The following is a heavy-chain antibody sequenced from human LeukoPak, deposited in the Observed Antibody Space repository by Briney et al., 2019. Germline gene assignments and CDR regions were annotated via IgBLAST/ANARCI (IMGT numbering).Heavy chain of an antibody. CDR1: GGSFSGYY. V-gene: IGHV4-34*01. CDR2: INHSGST. Sequence: KPSETLSLTCAVYGGSFSGYYWSWIRQPPGKGLEWIGEINHSGSTNYNPSLKSRVTISVDKSKNQFSLKLSSVTAADTAVYYCATLERYCSGGSCYSGLGFHYWGQGTLVTVSS. D-gene: IGHD2-15*01. J-gene: IGHJ4*02. CDR3: ATLERYCSGGSCYSGLGFHY.